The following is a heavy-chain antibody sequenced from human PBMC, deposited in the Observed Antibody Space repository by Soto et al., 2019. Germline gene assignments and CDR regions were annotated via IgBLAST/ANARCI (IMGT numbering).Heavy chain of an antibody. CDR1: GFTFINYA. CDR3: AKDYGSSRYFFDY. D-gene: IGHD6-19*01. J-gene: IGHJ4*02. Sequence: GGSLRLSCAASGFTFINYAMTWVRQAPGEGLEWVSTISGNGANTHYADSVKGRFSISRDNSKNTLYIQMNSLRADDTAIYYCAKDYGSSRYFFDYWGQGALVTVSS. CDR2: ISGNGANT. V-gene: IGHV3-23*01.